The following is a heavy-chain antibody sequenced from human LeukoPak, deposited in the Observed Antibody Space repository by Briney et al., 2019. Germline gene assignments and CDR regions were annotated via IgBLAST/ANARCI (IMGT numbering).Heavy chain of an antibody. V-gene: IGHV4-39*07. CDR2: IYYSGST. CDR1: GGSISSSSYY. CDR3: ARGQQDMYYYYYMDV. Sequence: PSETLSLTCTVSGGSISSSSYYWGWIRQPPGKGLEWIGSIYYSGSTYYNPSLKSRVTISVDTSKNQFSLKLSSVTAADTAVYYCARGQQDMYYYYYMDVWGKGTTVTVSS. J-gene: IGHJ6*03. D-gene: IGHD6-13*01.